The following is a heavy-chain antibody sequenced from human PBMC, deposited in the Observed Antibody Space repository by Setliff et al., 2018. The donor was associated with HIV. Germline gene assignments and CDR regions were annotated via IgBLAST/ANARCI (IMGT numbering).Heavy chain of an antibody. CDR1: GYTFIGHY. V-gene: IGHV1-2*06. D-gene: IGHD3-16*02. CDR3: ARIGYRAVQGDAFDL. Sequence: ASAKVSCKASGYTFIGHYMHWVRQAPGQGLEWMGRINPNNGGTQYAQKFQGRVTMTRDTSISTAYMELISLRNDDTALYYCARIGYRAVQGDAFDLWGQGTMVTVSS. J-gene: IGHJ3*01. CDR2: INPNNGGT.